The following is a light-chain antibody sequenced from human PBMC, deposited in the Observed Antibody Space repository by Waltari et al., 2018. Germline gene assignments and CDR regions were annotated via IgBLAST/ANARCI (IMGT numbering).Light chain of an antibody. V-gene: IGKV1-39*01. CDR3: QQSYSTLWT. CDR2: AAS. Sequence: DIQMTQSPSSLSASVGDRVTITCRASQSVSSYLNWCQQKPGKAPKLLIYAASSLQSGVPSRFSGSGSGTDFTLTISSLQPEDFATYYWQQSYSTLWTFGQGTKVEIK. J-gene: IGKJ1*01. CDR1: QSVSSY.